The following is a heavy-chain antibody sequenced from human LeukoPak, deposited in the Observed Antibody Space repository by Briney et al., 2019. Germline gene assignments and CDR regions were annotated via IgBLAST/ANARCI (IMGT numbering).Heavy chain of an antibody. V-gene: IGHV3-66*01. CDR2: VYSGGTT. D-gene: IGHD6-25*01. Sequence: GGSLRLSCAASGFTVGNNQVTWVRRASGKGLEGVSLVYSGGTTRYADSVKGRFTISRDNSKNTVYLQMNSLRAEDTAVYYCATGSPGIAAAAGARNYWGQGTLVTVSS. CDR1: GFTVGNNQ. CDR3: ATGSPGIAAAAGARNY. J-gene: IGHJ4*02.